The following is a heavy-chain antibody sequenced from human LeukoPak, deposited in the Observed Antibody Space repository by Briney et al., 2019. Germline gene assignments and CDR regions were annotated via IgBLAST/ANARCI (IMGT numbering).Heavy chain of an antibody. V-gene: IGHV1-8*01. Sequence: GASVKVSCKASGYTFTSYDINWVRQATGQGLEWMGWMNANSGDTGYAQNFQGRVTMTRNTSISTAYMELSSLRSEDTAIYYCARGGTYLPFGHWGQGTLVTVSS. CDR2: MNANSGDT. D-gene: IGHD3-10*01. CDR3: ARGGTYLPFGH. CDR1: GYTFTSYD. J-gene: IGHJ4*02.